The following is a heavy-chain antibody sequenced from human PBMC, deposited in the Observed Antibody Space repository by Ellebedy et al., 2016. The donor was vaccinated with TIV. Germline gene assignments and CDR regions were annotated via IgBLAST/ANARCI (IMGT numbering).Heavy chain of an antibody. CDR3: AKSSIAALVSPYHFDF. Sequence: GGSLRLXXAASGFAFQYHAIHWVRQAPGKGLEWVSGINFNSDTVGYADSVKGRFTISRDNAKNSLYLQMNSLTPNDTATYFCAKSSIAALVSPYHFDFWGQGTLVTVSS. D-gene: IGHD2-21*01. J-gene: IGHJ4*02. V-gene: IGHV3-9*01. CDR2: INFNSDTV. CDR1: GFAFQYHA.